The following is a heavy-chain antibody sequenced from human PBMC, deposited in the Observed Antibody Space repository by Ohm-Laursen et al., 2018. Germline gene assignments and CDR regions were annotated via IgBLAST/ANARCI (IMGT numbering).Heavy chain of an antibody. Sequence: SETLSLTCTVSGGSISSYYWSWFRQPAGKGLEWIGRIYISGSTNSNPSLKSRVTMSVDTSKNQVSLKLSALTAADTAVYYCAREADRAWFDPWGQGTLVTVSS. CDR2: IYISGST. CDR3: AREADRAWFDP. D-gene: IGHD3-22*01. J-gene: IGHJ5*02. CDR1: GGSISSYY. V-gene: IGHV4-4*07.